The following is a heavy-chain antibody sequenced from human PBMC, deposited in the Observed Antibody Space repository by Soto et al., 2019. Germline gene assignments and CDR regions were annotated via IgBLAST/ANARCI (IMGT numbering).Heavy chain of an antibody. D-gene: IGHD3-3*01. Sequence: GSLRLSCVASGVTFSSFAMSWVRQAPGKGLEWVSTISGSGGSTYYADSVKGRLTISRDNSKNTLSLHINSLRAEDTAVYYCAKAETYDFWRGLHFVYWGQGTLVTVSS. J-gene: IGHJ4*02. CDR1: GVTFSSFA. V-gene: IGHV3-23*01. CDR2: ISGSGGST. CDR3: AKAETYDFWRGLHFVY.